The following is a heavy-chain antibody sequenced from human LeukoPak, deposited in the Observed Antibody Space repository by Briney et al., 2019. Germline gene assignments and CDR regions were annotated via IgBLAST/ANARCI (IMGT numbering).Heavy chain of an antibody. CDR3: ARDKTGSTAAEE. D-gene: IGHD6-13*01. J-gene: IGHJ4*02. Sequence: GASVKVSCKTSGYTFTSFGISWVRQAPGQELEWMGWISANNGNTNYAQKVQGRVTMTTDTSTSTAYMELRSLRSDDTAIYYCARDKTGSTAAEEWGQGTLVIVSS. CDR1: GYTFTSFG. CDR2: ISANNGNT. V-gene: IGHV1-18*01.